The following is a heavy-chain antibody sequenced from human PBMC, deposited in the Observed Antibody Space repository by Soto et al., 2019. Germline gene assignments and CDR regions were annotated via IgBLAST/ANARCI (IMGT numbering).Heavy chain of an antibody. CDR2: IIPIVGTT. Sequence: QVQVVQSGAEVKRPGSSVKVSCTASGGTFSNHAINWVRQVPGQGLEWMGVIIPIVGTTDYAQEFQCRVSFTADESTTTAYMELSSLRSEDTAMYYWATDQTREGSYDGNSLDYGGQGNLLTVSS. CDR3: ATDQTREGSYDGNSLDY. J-gene: IGHJ4*02. V-gene: IGHV1-69*12. D-gene: IGHD5-12*01. CDR1: GGTFSNHA.